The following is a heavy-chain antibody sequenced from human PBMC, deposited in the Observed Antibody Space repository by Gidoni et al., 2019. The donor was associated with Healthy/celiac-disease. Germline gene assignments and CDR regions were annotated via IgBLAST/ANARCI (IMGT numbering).Heavy chain of an antibody. CDR3: ARDNYYDSSGLFDY. D-gene: IGHD3-22*01. CDR1: GFTFSSYS. CDR2: ISSSSSYI. V-gene: IGHV3-21*01. Sequence: EVQLVESGGGLVKPGGSLRLSCPASGFTFSSYSMNWVRQAPGKGLEWVSSISSSSSYIYYADSVKGRFTISRDNAKNSLYLQMNSLRAEDTAVYYCARDNYYDSSGLFDYWGQGTLVTVSS. J-gene: IGHJ4*02.